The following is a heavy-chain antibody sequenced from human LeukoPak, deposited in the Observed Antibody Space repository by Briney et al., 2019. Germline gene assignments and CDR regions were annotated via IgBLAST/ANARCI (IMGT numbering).Heavy chain of an antibody. V-gene: IGHV1-2*02. CDR1: GYIFTGYY. D-gene: IGHD2-21*02. Sequence: ASVKVSCKASGYIFTGYYMHWVRQAPGQGLEWMGWINPNSGDTNYAQKFRGRVTMTRDTSISTAYMELSRLRSDDTAVYYCARTYCAEDCSIRYFDYWGQGTLVTVSS. CDR2: INPNSGDT. CDR3: ARTYCAEDCSIRYFDY. J-gene: IGHJ4*02.